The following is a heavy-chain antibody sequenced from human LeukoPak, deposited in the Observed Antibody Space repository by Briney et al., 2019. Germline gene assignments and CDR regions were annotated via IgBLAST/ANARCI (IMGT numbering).Heavy chain of an antibody. Sequence: ASVKVSCKASGYTFTSYGINWVRQATGQGLEWMGWMNPNSGNTGYAQKFQGRITMTRNTFISTAYMELSSLTSEDTAVYYCARIAAAGNRRLNYWGQGTLVTVSS. V-gene: IGHV1-8*01. CDR1: GYTFTSYG. CDR2: MNPNSGNT. D-gene: IGHD6-13*01. J-gene: IGHJ4*02. CDR3: ARIAAAGNRRLNY.